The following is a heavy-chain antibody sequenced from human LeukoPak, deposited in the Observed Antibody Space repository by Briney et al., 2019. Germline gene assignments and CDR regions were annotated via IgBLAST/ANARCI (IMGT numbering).Heavy chain of an antibody. J-gene: IGHJ3*02. Sequence: MASETLSLTCTVSGGSISSYYWSWIQQPPGKGLEWIGYIYYSGSTNYNPSLKSRVTISVDTSKNQFSLKLSSVTAADTAVYYCARVRGAFDIWGQGTMVTVSS. CDR1: GGSISSYY. CDR3: ARVRGAFDI. V-gene: IGHV4-59*01. CDR2: IYYSGST.